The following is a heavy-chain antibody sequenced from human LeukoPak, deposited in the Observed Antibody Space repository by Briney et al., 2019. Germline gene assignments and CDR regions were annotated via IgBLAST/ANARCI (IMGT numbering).Heavy chain of an antibody. Sequence: SETLSLTCAVSGYSISSGYYWGWIRQPPGKGLEWIGSIYHSGSTNYNPSLKSRVTISVDTSKNQFSLKLSSVTAADTAVYYCARGKGISAAYLVDVWGKGTTVTVSS. V-gene: IGHV4-38-2*01. D-gene: IGHD6-13*01. CDR2: IYHSGST. J-gene: IGHJ6*04. CDR1: GYSISSGYY. CDR3: ARGKGISAAYLVDV.